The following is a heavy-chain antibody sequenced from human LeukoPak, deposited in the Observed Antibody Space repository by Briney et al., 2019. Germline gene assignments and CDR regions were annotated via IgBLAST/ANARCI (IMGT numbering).Heavy chain of an antibody. V-gene: IGHV3-21*01. CDR3: TRTSGPVGAFDI. CDR2: IPSSVSDM. D-gene: IGHD7-27*01. Sequence: PGGSLTLFCPASGFTFNNYQMNWLRQAPGKGLEWVSPIPSSVSDMSYADSVKGRFTFSRYNAKNSLYLQMNSLRAEDTAVYYCTRTSGPVGAFDIWGQGAMVTVSS. J-gene: IGHJ3*02. CDR1: GFTFNNYQ.